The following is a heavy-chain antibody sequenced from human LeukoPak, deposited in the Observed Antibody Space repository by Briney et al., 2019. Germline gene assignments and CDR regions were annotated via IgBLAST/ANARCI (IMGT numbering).Heavy chain of an antibody. D-gene: IGHD3-10*01. CDR3: AGEFALYGSGSPGGFDY. Sequence: SETLSLTCTVSGGSISSYYWSWIRQPPGKGLEWIGYIYYSGSTNYNPSLKSRVTISVDTSKNQFSLKLSSVTAADTAVYYCAGEFALYGSGSPGGFDYWGQGTLVTVSS. J-gene: IGHJ4*02. CDR1: GGSISSYY. V-gene: IGHV4-59*01. CDR2: IYYSGST.